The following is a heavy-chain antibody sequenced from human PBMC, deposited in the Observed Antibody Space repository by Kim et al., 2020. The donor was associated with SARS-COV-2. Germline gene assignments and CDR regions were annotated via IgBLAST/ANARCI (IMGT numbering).Heavy chain of an antibody. Sequence: GGSLRLSCAASGFTFSSYSMNWVRQAPGKGLEWVSSISSSSGYIYYADSVKGRFTISRDNAKNSLYLQMNSLRAEDTAVYYCARDYDTMVRVRYYYYGMDVWGQGTTVTVSS. CDR2: ISSSSGYI. J-gene: IGHJ6*02. V-gene: IGHV3-21*01. CDR3: ARDYDTMVRVRYYYYGMDV. CDR1: GFTFSSYS. D-gene: IGHD3-10*01.